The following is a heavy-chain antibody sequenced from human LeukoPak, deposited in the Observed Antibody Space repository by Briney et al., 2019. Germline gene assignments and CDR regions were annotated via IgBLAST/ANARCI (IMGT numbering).Heavy chain of an antibody. V-gene: IGHV4-59*01. D-gene: IGHD6-6*01. CDR2: IYYSGST. J-gene: IGHJ4*02. CDR3: ARDSSSSEYYFDY. CDR1: GGSISSYY. Sequence: SETLSLTCTVYGGSISSYYWSWIRQPPGKGLEWIGYIYYSGSTNYNPSLKSRVTISVDTSKNQFSLKLSSVTAADTAVYYCARDSSSSEYYFDYWGQGTLVTVSS.